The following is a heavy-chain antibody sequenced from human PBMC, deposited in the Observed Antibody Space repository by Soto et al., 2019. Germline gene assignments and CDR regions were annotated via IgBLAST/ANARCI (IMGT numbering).Heavy chain of an antibody. V-gene: IGHV1-69*08. CDR2: VIPILGAS. Sequence: QVQLVQSGAEVKKPGSSVKVSCKASADTFTGYTVTWVRQAPGQGLEWVGRVIPILGASNFAQKFQGRVTISADKSADTAYMVLTGLTSEDTAVYCCARSRGSYYTNFDSWGQGTLVTVSS. CDR1: ADTFTGYT. J-gene: IGHJ4*02. CDR3: ARSRGSYYTNFDS. D-gene: IGHD3-10*01.